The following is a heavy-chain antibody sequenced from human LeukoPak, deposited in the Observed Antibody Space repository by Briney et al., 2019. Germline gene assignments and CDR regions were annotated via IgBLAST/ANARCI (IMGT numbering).Heavy chain of an antibody. CDR2: INDSGST. V-gene: IGHV4-34*01. Sequence: SETLSLTCAVYGGSSSGYYWSWIRQPPGKGLEWIGEINDSGSTNYNPSLKSRVTVSVDTSKNQFSLKVSSVTAADTAVYYCARVRGVIIKDYYTDVWGKGTTVTVSS. J-gene: IGHJ6*03. CDR3: ARVRGVIIKDYYTDV. D-gene: IGHD3-10*01. CDR1: GGSSSGYY.